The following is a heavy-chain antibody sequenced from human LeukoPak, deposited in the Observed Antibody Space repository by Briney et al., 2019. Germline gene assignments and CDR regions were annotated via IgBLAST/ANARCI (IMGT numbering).Heavy chain of an antibody. CDR3: AGRRYDFWSGYPDV. Sequence: PSETLSLTCAVYGGSFSGYYWSWIRQPPGKGLEWIGEINHSGSTNYNPSLKSRVTISVDTSKNQFSLKLSSVTAADTAVYYCAGRRYDFWSGYPDVWGQGTTVTVSS. J-gene: IGHJ6*02. V-gene: IGHV4-34*01. D-gene: IGHD3-3*01. CDR1: GGSFSGYY. CDR2: INHSGST.